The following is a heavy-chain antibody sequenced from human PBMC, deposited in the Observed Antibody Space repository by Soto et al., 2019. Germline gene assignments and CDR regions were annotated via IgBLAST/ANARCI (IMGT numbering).Heavy chain of an antibody. CDR1: GYTFTGYY. CDR2: INPNSGGT. CDR3: ATDQPYNIAAAGIEYFQH. J-gene: IGHJ1*01. V-gene: IGHV1-2*02. Sequence: ASVKVSCKASGYTFTGYYMHWVRQAPGQGLEWMGWINPNSGGTNYAQKFQGRVTMTRDTSISTAYMELSRLRSEDTAVYYCATDQPYNIAAAGIEYFQHWGQGTLVTAPQ. D-gene: IGHD6-13*01.